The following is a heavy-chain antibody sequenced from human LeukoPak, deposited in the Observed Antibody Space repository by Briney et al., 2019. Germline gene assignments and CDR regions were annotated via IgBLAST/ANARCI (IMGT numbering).Heavy chain of an antibody. J-gene: IGHJ4*02. CDR1: GYTFTGYY. Sequence: ASVKVSCKASGYTFTGYYMHWVRQAPGQGLEWMGWINPNSGGTNYAQKFQGRVTMTRDTSISTAYMELSRLRSDDTAVYYCAGVAAYYDILTGLFYWGQGTLVTVSS. D-gene: IGHD3-9*01. CDR2: INPNSGGT. V-gene: IGHV1-2*02. CDR3: AGVAAYYDILTGLFY.